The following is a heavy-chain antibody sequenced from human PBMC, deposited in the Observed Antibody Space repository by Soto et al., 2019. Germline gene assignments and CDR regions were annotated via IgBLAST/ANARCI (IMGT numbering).Heavy chain of an antibody. Sequence: SETLSLTCTVTGGSISSGGYYWSWIRQHPGKGLEWNGYIYYSGSNYYNPSLKSRVTISVDTSKNQFSLKLSSVTAADTAVYYCARGIVVVPAAIWNYFDYWGQGTLVTVSS. CDR2: IYYSGSN. J-gene: IGHJ4*02. CDR3: ARGIVVVPAAIWNYFDY. V-gene: IGHV4-31*03. D-gene: IGHD2-2*02. CDR1: GGSISSGGYY.